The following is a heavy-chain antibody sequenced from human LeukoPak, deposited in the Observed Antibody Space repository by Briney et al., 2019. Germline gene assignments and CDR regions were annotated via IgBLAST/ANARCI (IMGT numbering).Heavy chain of an antibody. CDR3: ARVGVYYYDSSGYYAFDI. V-gene: IGHV1-69*05. Sequence: SVKVSCKASGGTFSSYAISWVRQAPGQGLEWMGGIIPISGTANYAQKLQGRVTMTTDTSTSTAYMELRSLRSDDTAVYYCARVGVYYYDSSGYYAFDIWGQGTMVTVSS. J-gene: IGHJ3*02. CDR2: IIPISGTA. CDR1: GGTFSSYA. D-gene: IGHD3-22*01.